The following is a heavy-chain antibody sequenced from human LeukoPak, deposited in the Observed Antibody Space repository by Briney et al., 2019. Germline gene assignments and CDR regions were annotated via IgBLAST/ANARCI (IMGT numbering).Heavy chain of an antibody. Sequence: SETLSLTCTVSGGSISSSSYYWGWIRQPPGKGLEWIGSIYYSGSTYYNPSLKSRVTISVDTSKNQFSLKLSSVTAADTAVYYCARDVRYYYGSGSPMGYYYYGMDVWGQGTTVTVSS. CDR1: GGSISSSSYY. V-gene: IGHV4-39*02. J-gene: IGHJ6*02. CDR2: IYYSGST. CDR3: ARDVRYYYGSGSPMGYYYYGMDV. D-gene: IGHD3-10*01.